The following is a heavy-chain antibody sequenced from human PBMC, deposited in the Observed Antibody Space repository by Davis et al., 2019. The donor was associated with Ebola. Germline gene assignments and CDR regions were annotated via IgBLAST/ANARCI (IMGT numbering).Heavy chain of an antibody. Sequence: GESLKISCAAPGFTVNNNYMNWVRQAPGKGLEWVSGISDSGGSTHYADSVKGRFTISRDNSKNTLYLQMNSLRVEDTAIYYCAKDTSNVWFDVWGQGTMVTVSS. CDR2: ISDSGGST. D-gene: IGHD6-19*01. CDR3: AKDTSNVWFDV. V-gene: IGHV3-23*01. J-gene: IGHJ3*01. CDR1: GFTVNNNY.